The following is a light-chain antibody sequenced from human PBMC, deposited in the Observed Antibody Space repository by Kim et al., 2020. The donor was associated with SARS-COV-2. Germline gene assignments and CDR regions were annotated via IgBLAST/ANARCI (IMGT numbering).Light chain of an antibody. Sequence: EIVLTQSPVTLSLSPGERATLSCRASQSLSDNYLAWYQQKAGQAPRLFIYDVSKRPTGISDRFSGSGSGTDFTLTISRLEPEDFAVYYCQRYGSSPITFGQGTRLEIK. CDR2: DVS. J-gene: IGKJ5*01. V-gene: IGKV3-20*01. CDR1: QSLSDNY. CDR3: QRYGSSPIT.